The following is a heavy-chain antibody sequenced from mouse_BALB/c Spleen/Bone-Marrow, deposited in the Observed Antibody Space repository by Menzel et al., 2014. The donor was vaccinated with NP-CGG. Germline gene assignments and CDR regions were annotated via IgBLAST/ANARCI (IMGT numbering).Heavy chain of an antibody. J-gene: IGHJ2*01. CDR3: ARSYYGSSYYFDY. CDR2: ISSGSSTI. V-gene: IGHV5-17*02. CDR1: GFTFSSFG. D-gene: IGHD1-1*01. Sequence: EVMLVESGGGLVQPGGSRKLSCAASGFTFSSFGMHWVRQAPEKGLEWVAYISSGSSTIYYADTVEGRFTISRDNPKNTLFLQMTSLRSEDTAMYYCARSYYGSSYYFDYWGQGTTLTVSS.